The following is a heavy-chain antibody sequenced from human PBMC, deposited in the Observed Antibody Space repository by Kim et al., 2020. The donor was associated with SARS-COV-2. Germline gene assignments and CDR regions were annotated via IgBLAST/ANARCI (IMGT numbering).Heavy chain of an antibody. Sequence: SQTLSLPCAISGDRVSSNSAAWNWIRQSPSRGLEWLGRTYYRSKWYNDYAVSVKRRITINPDTSKNQFSLQLNSVTPEDTAVYYCARAGYSSSSGPLYYFDYWGQGTLVTVSS. J-gene: IGHJ4*02. CDR2: TYYRSKWYN. V-gene: IGHV6-1*01. D-gene: IGHD6-6*01. CDR3: ARAGYSSSSGPLYYFDY. CDR1: GDRVSSNSAA.